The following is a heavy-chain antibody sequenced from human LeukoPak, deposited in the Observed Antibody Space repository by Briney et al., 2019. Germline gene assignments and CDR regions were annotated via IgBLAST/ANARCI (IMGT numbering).Heavy chain of an antibody. CDR2: INPNSGGT. J-gene: IGHJ4*02. V-gene: IGHV1-2*02. Sequence: GASVKVSCKASGYTFTCYYMHWVRQAPGQGLEWMGWINPNSGGTKYAQKSQGRVTMTRDTSISTAYMELSRLRSDDTAVYYCARDPGSGYYSNNFDYWGQGTLVTVSS. CDR3: ARDPGSGYYSNNFDY. D-gene: IGHD3-22*01. CDR1: GYTFTCYY.